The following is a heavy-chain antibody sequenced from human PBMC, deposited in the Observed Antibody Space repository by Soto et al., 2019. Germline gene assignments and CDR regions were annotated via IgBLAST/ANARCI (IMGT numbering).Heavy chain of an antibody. CDR2: IYSGGST. J-gene: IGHJ3*02. CDR3: ARPLGTSGYYNGPFDI. CDR1: GFTVSSNY. V-gene: IGHV3-66*04. D-gene: IGHD3-22*01. Sequence: GGSLRLSCAASGFTVSSNYMSWVRQAPGKGLEWVSVIYSGGSTYYADSVKGRFSISRDNAKNTLYLQMNNVRAEDTAVYYCARPLGTSGYYNGPFDIWGQGTMVTVSS.